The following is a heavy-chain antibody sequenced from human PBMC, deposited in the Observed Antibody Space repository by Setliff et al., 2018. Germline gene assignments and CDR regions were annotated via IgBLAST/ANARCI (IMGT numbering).Heavy chain of an antibody. Sequence: ETLSLTCAVSGGSITKKTYQWGWIRQPPGKGLEWIGTIYSAGGTSSNSSLKSRVTISFDTSKNQFSLILTSLTAADTAVYYCASGSGFPNEPFDYWGQGTLVTVSS. CDR1: GGSITKKTYQ. V-gene: IGHV4-39*01. J-gene: IGHJ4*02. CDR3: ASGSGFPNEPFDY. D-gene: IGHD3-3*01. CDR2: IYSAGGT.